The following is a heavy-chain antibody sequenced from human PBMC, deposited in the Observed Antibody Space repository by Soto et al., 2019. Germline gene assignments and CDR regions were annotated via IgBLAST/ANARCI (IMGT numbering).Heavy chain of an antibody. CDR2: IYYSGST. D-gene: IGHD5-12*01. CDR3: ARANSGYSDAFDI. J-gene: IGHJ3*02. CDR1: GCSISSYY. Sequence: SETLSLTCTVSGCSISSYYWSWIRQPPGKGLEWIGYIYYSGSTNYNPSLKSRVTISVDTSKNQFSLKLSSVTAADTAVYYCARANSGYSDAFDIWGQGTMVTVSS. V-gene: IGHV4-59*01.